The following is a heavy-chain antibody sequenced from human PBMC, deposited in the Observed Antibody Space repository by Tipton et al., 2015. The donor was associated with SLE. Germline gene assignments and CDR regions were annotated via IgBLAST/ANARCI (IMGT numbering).Heavy chain of an antibody. Sequence: QLVQSGAEVKKPGSSVKVSCKASGGTFSSYAISWVRQAPGQGLEWMGGIIPIFGTANYAQKFQGRVTITADESTSTAYMELSSLRSEDTAVYYCARAERSGGIAAAFDAFDIWGQGTMVTVSS. CDR2: IIPIFGTA. J-gene: IGHJ3*02. CDR1: GGTFSSYA. CDR3: ARAERSGGIAAAFDAFDI. D-gene: IGHD6-13*01. V-gene: IGHV1-69*01.